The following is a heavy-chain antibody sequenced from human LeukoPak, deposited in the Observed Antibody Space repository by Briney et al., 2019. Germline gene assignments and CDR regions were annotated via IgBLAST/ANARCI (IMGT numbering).Heavy chain of an antibody. CDR1: GYSISSGYY. CDR2: IYHSGST. CDR3: AREWFGELQCFDY. Sequence: SETLSLTCTVSGYSISSGYYWGWIRQPPGKGLEWIGSIYHSGSTYYNPSLKSRVTISVDTSKNQFSLKLSSVTAADTAVYYCAREWFGELQCFDYWGQGTLVTVSS. D-gene: IGHD3-10*01. V-gene: IGHV4-38-2*02. J-gene: IGHJ4*02.